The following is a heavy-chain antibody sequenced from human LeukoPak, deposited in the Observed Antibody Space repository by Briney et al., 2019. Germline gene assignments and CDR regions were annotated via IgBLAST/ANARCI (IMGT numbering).Heavy chain of an antibody. V-gene: IGHV1-2*02. J-gene: IGHJ4*02. CDR2: INPNSGGT. CDR3: ARDETKYSSSSGY. Sequence: ASVKVSCKASGYTFTGYYMHWVRQAPGQGLEWMGWINPNSGGTNYAQKFQGRVTMTRDTSISTAYMELSRLRSDDTAVYCCARDETKYSSSSGYWGQGTLVTVSS. CDR1: GYTFTGYY. D-gene: IGHD6-13*01.